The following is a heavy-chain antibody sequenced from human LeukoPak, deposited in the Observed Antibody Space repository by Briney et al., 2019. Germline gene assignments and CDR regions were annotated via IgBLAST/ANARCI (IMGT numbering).Heavy chain of an antibody. Sequence: PGRSLRLSCAASGFTFEDYAMHWVRQVPGKGLDWVSGITANSGSIGFADSVKGRFTISRDNAKNSLYLQMNSLRAEDTALYYCAKDDSSGWFSPFDYWGQGNLVTVSS. CDR1: GFTFEDYA. CDR3: AKDDSSGWFSPFDY. V-gene: IGHV3-9*01. J-gene: IGHJ4*02. D-gene: IGHD6-19*01. CDR2: ITANSGSI.